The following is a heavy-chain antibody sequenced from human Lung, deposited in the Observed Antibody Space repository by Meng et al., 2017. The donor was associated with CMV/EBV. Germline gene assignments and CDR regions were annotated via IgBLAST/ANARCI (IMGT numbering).Heavy chain of an antibody. Sequence: SCAASGFTVSSNYMTWVRQAPGKGLEWVSVIYSGGGTYYADYVKGRFTISRDNSKSAIYLQMNTLRAEDTAVYYCARVGWQQQHWFFDLWRRGPVVSVS. D-gene: IGHD4-23*01. CDR2: IYSGGGT. CDR3: ARVGWQQQHWFFDL. J-gene: IGHJ2*01. CDR1: GFTVSSNY. V-gene: IGHV3-53*01.